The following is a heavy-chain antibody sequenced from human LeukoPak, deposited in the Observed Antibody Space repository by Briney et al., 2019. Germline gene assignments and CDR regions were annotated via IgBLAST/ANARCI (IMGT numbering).Heavy chain of an antibody. V-gene: IGHV1-69*13. D-gene: IGHD3-22*01. CDR2: IIPIFGTA. Sequence: GASVKVSCKASGGTFSSYAISWVRQAPGQGLEWMGGIIPIFGTANYAQKFQGRVTITADESTSTAYMELSSLRSGGTAVYYCAREAGEYDSSGRLDYWGQGTLVTVSS. CDR1: GGTFSSYA. CDR3: AREAGEYDSSGRLDY. J-gene: IGHJ4*02.